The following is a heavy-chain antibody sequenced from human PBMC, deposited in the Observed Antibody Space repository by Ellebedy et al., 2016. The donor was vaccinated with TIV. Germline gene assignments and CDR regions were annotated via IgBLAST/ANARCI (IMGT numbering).Heavy chain of an antibody. CDR2: IWFDGTNK. V-gene: IGHV3-30*02. D-gene: IGHD2-8*01. CDR1: GFTFSSYS. CDR3: AKEGNGDV. J-gene: IGHJ6*02. Sequence: GESLKISCAASGFTFSSYSMHWVRQAPGKGLEWVAGIWFDGTNKLYADSVKGRFTISRDNSKNTLYLQMNTLRLDDTAVYYCAKEGNGDVWGQGTTVTVSS.